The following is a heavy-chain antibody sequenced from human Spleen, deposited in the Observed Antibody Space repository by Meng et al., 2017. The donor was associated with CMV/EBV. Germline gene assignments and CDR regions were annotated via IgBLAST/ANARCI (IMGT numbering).Heavy chain of an antibody. CDR2: LSFDGRNP. Sequence: GESLKISCAASGFTFNTHAMHWIRQAPGKGLEWVAALSFDGRNPYYADSVKGRFTIPRDNSRNTLFLQMKRLRVEDTAVYYCARPAEVYTTSSLRFDPWGRGTLVTVSS. V-gene: IGHV3-30*04. CDR1: GFTFNTHA. J-gene: IGHJ5*02. D-gene: IGHD6-6*01. CDR3: ARPAEVYTTSSLRFDP.